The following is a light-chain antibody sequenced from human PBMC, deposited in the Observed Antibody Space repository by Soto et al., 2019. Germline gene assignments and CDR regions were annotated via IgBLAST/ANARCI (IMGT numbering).Light chain of an antibody. CDR2: SAS. J-gene: IGKJ2*01. CDR1: QSISSY. CDR3: QQSYSSPYT. Sequence: DIQMTQSPSSLSASVGDRVTITCRASQSISSYLNWCQQEPGKAPKVLIYSASSLQGGVPSRFSGSGSGTDFTLTISSLQPEDFATYYCQQSYSSPYTFGQGTKVQIK. V-gene: IGKV1-39*01.